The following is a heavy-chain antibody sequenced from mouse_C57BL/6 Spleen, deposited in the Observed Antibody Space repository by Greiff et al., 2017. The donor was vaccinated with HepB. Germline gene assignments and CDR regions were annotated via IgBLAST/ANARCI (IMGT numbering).Heavy chain of an antibody. CDR3: ARDRGYYGSSYGLDV. J-gene: IGHJ1*03. CDR1: GFTFSSYA. CDR2: ISDGGSYT. Sequence: EVQGVESGGGLVKPGGSLKLSCAASGFTFSSYAMSWVRQTPEKRLEWVATISDGGSYTYYPDNVKGRFTISRDNAKNNLYLQMSHLKSEDTAMYYCARDRGYYGSSYGLDVWGTGTTVTVSS. V-gene: IGHV5-4*01. D-gene: IGHD1-1*01.